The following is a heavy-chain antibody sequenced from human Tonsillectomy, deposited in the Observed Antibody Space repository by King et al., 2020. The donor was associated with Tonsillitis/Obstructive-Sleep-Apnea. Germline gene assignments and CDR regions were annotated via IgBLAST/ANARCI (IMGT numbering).Heavy chain of an antibody. V-gene: IGHV3-15*01. CDR1: GFTFSNAW. CDR2: IKSKTDGGTT. D-gene: IGHD2-2*01. J-gene: IGHJ6*03. CDR3: TTEGYCSSTSCYDYYYYYYMDV. Sequence: VQLVESGGGLVKPGGSLRLSCAASGFTFSNAWMSWVRQAPGKGLEWVGRIKSKTDGGTTDYAAPVKGRFTISREDSKNTLYLQMNSLKTEDTAVYYCTTEGYCSSTSCYDYYYYYYMDVWGKGTTVTVSS.